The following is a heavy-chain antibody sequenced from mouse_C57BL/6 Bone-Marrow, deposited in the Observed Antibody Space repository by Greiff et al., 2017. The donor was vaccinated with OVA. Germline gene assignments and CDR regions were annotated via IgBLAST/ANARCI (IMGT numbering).Heavy chain of an antibody. V-gene: IGHV1-69*01. J-gene: IGHJ4*01. CDR3: ERERILYAMDY. CDR1: GYTFTSYW. D-gene: IGHD5-2*01. Sequence: QVQLQQPGAELVMPGASVKLSCKASGYTFTSYWMHWVKQRPGQGLEWIGEIDPSDSYTNYNQKFKGKSTLTVDKSSSTAYMQLSSLTSEDSAVYYCERERILYAMDYWGQGTSVTVSS. CDR2: IDPSDSYT.